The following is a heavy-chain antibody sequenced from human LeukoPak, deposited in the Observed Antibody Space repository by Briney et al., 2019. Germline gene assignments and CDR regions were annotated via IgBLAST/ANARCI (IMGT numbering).Heavy chain of an antibody. CDR3: AKPSFAYYYYGMDV. V-gene: IGHV3-30*18. J-gene: IGHJ6*02. D-gene: IGHD3-3*01. CDR2: ISYDGSNK. CDR1: GFTFSSYG. Sequence: PGGSLRLSCAASGFTFSSYGMHWVRQAPGKGLEWVAVISYDGSNKYYADSVKGRFTISRDNSKNTLYPQMNSLRAEDTAVYYCAKPSFAYYYYGMDVWGQGTTVTVSS.